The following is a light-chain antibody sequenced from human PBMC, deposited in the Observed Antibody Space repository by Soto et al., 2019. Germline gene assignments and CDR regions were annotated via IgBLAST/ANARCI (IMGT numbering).Light chain of an antibody. Sequence: QPVLTQPPSASGTPGQRVTISCSGSSSNIISSNVYWYHRLPGTAHKLLIYRNNQRPSGVPGRFSGCKSGTSASLALSGLRSEDEADYYCAAWDDSVSGYVFGTGTKVTVL. CDR3: AAWDDSVSGYV. V-gene: IGLV1-47*01. J-gene: IGLJ1*01. CDR1: SSNIISSN. CDR2: RNN.